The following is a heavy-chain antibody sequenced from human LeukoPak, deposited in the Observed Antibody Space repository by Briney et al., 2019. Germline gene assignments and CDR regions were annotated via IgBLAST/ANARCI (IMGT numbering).Heavy chain of an antibody. CDR1: GGSINSSTSY. V-gene: IGHV4-39*07. CDR2: IDYSGRR. J-gene: IGHJ6*03. Sequence: PSETLSLTCTVSGGSINSSTSYWGWIRQPPGEGLEWIGNIDYSGRRYYNPSLKSRVSILLDKSKNQFSLKLSSVTAADTAVYYCTRGSIAYYYMDVWGKGTTVTISS. CDR3: TRGSIAYYYMDV. D-gene: IGHD3-22*01.